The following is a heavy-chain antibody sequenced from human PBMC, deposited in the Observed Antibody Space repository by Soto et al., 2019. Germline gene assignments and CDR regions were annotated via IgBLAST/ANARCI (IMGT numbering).Heavy chain of an antibody. J-gene: IGHJ4*02. V-gene: IGHV3-33*01. CDR1: GFTFSSYG. Sequence: GGSLRLSCAASGFTFSSYGMHWVRQAPGKGLEWVAVIWYDGSNKYYADSVKGRFTVSRDNSKNTLYLQMNSLRAEDTGVYYCARGATHDWVCDYWGQGTLVTVSS. CDR2: IWYDGSNK. CDR3: ARGATHDWVCDY. D-gene: IGHD3-16*01.